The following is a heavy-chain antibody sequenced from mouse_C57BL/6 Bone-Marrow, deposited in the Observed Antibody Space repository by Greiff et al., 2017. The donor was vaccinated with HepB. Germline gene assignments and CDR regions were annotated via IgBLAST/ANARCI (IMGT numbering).Heavy chain of an antibody. D-gene: IGHD1-1*01. CDR3: ARHEGPYYYGSSYWYFDV. Sequence: VKLMESGAELVKPGASVKLSCKASGYTFTEYTIHWVKQRSGQGLEWIGWFYPGSGSIKYNEKFKDKATLTADKSSSTVYMELSRLTSEDSAVYFCARHEGPYYYGSSYWYFDVWGTGTTVTVSS. CDR2: FYPGSGSI. CDR1: GYTFTEYT. J-gene: IGHJ1*03. V-gene: IGHV1-62-2*01.